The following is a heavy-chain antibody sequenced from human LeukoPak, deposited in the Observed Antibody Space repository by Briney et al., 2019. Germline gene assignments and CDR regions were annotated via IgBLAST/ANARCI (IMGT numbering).Heavy chain of an antibody. CDR2: TSSDLNVK. D-gene: IGHD3-10*01. J-gene: IGHJ4*02. CDR3: AREGYYGSGSPPSLYFDY. CDR1: GFTFRNYV. V-gene: IGHV3-30-3*01. Sequence: GGSLRLSCAASGFTFRNYVIHWVRQAPGKGLEWVAVTSSDLNVKLYADSVKGRFTISRDNSRSTLYLQMNSLRPEDTAIYYCAREGYYGSGSPPSLYFDYWGQGTLVTVSS.